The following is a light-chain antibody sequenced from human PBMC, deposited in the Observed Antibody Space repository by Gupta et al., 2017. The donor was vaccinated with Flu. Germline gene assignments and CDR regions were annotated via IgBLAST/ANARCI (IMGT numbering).Light chain of an antibody. Sequence: SSALPPAPAVSVALGQTVRITCQGDSLRNSYASWYQQKTGQAPVLVIYAKNIRPSGSPDRFSGSSSGNTASLTITGAQAEDEADYYCNSRDSTDNHQAVFGGGTKLTVL. CDR3: NSRDSTDNHQAV. V-gene: IGLV3-19*01. CDR1: SLRNSY. J-gene: IGLJ2*01. CDR2: AKN.